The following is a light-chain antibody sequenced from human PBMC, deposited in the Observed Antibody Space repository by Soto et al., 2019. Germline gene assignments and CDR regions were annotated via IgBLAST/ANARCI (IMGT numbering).Light chain of an antibody. J-gene: IGKJ4*01. CDR2: DAS. V-gene: IGKV3-15*01. Sequence: TVMTQSPAALSVSPGDRASLSCRASQSVGGNLAWYQLRPGQSPRLLIYDASTRATGIPDRYTGSGSGTEFTLTIASLQSDDIAIYYCQQPKGPTFGGGTKVEIK. CDR3: QQPKGPT. CDR1: QSVGGN.